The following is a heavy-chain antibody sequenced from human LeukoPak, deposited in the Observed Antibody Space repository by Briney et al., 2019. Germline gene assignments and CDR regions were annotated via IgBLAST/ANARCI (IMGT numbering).Heavy chain of an antibody. V-gene: IGHV1-69*06. Sequence: ASVKVSCKASGGTFSSYAISWVRQAPGQGLEWMGGIIPIFGTANYAQKFQGRVTITADKSTSTAYMELSSLRSEDTAVYYCARWKADYGFWSGYLNDAFDVWGQGTMVTVSS. CDR3: ARWKADYGFWSGYLNDAFDV. D-gene: IGHD3-3*01. J-gene: IGHJ3*01. CDR2: IIPIFGTA. CDR1: GGTFSSYA.